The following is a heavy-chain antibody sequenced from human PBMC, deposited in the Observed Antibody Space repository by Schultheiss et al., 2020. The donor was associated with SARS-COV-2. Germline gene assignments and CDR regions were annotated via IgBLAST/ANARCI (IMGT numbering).Heavy chain of an antibody. CDR2: IYHSGST. CDR1: GGSISSYY. CDR3: ARGGIVGATNPLARWFDP. Sequence: SQTLSLTCTVSGGSISSYYWSWIRQPPGKGLEWIGSIYHSGSTYYNPSLKSRVTISVDTSKNQFSLKLSSVTAADTAVYYCARGGIVGATNPLARWFDPWGQGTLVTVSS. D-gene: IGHD1-26*01. J-gene: IGHJ5*02. V-gene: IGHV4-38-2*02.